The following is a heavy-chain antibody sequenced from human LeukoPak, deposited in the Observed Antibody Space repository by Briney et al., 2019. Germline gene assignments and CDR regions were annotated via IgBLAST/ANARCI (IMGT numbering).Heavy chain of an antibody. D-gene: IGHD2-15*01. CDR3: ARDLGGAFDI. CDR2: IYHSGST. CDR1: GGSISSGGYS. Sequence: PSETLSLTCAVSGGSISSGGYSWSWIRQPPGKGLEWIGYIYHSGSTYYNPSLKSRVTVSVDRSKNQFSLKLSSVTAADTAVSYCARDLGGAFDIWGQGTMVTVSS. V-gene: IGHV4-30-2*01. J-gene: IGHJ3*02.